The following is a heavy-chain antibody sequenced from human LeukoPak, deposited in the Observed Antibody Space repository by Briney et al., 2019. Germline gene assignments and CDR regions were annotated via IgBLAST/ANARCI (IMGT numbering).Heavy chain of an antibody. CDR2: IDPSGGST. V-gene: IGHV1-46*01. J-gene: IGHJ5*02. CDR1: GYTFTSFY. Sequence: GASVKLSCKASGYTFTSFYMHWVRQAPGQGLEWMGIIDPSGGSTDYAQIFQGRVTMTRDTSTSTVHRELLSLRSEDTAVYYCAREGSRGHGSGYSWFDPCGQGTLVTVSS. CDR3: AREGSRGHGSGYSWFDP. D-gene: IGHD3-22*01.